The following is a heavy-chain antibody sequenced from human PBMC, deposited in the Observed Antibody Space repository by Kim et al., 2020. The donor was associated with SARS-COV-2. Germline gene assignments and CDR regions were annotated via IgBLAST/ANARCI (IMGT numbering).Heavy chain of an antibody. Sequence: SETLSLTCTVSGGSISTSYYYWGCIRQSPGKGLEWIGSIHYSGATYYNPSLKSRVTISVDTSKNQFSLRLSSATAADTAVYFCTRGEIGVAGTSFFDNWGQGTLVTVSS. D-gene: IGHD6-19*01. J-gene: IGHJ4*02. V-gene: IGHV4-39*02. CDR3: TRGEIGVAGTSFFDN. CDR2: IHYSGAT. CDR1: GGSISTSYYY.